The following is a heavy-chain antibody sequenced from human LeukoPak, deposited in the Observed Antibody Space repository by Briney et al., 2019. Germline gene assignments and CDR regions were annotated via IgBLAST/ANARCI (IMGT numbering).Heavy chain of an antibody. CDR3: TSTRITMVRGVPPGAFDI. V-gene: IGHV3-21*01. J-gene: IGHJ3*02. CDR1: GFTFSSYS. Sequence: GGSLRLSCAASGFTFSSYSMNWVRQAPGKGLEWVSSISSSSSYIYYADSVKGRFTISRDNAKDSLYLQMNSLRAEDTAVYYCTSTRITMVRGVPPGAFDIWGQGTMVTVSS. D-gene: IGHD3-10*01. CDR2: ISSSSSYI.